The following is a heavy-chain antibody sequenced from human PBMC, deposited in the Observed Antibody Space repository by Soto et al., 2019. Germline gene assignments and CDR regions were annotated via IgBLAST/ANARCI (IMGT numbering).Heavy chain of an antibody. CDR2: INHSGST. J-gene: IGHJ3*02. CDR1: GGSFSGYY. D-gene: IGHD3-16*02. Sequence: QVQLQQWGAGLLKPSETLSLTCAVYGGSFSGYYWSWIRQPPGKGLEWIGEINHSGSTNYNPSLKSRVTISVDTSKNQFSLKLSSVTAADTAVYYCARGLAEHYYVWGSYRYPDAFDIWGQGTMVTVSS. V-gene: IGHV4-34*01. CDR3: ARGLAEHYYVWGSYRYPDAFDI.